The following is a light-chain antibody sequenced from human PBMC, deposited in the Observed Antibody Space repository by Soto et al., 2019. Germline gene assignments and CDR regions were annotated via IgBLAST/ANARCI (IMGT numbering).Light chain of an antibody. J-gene: IGLJ2*01. CDR1: SSDIGTYNY. Sequence: QSALTQPASASGSPGQSITISCTGTSSDIGTYNYVSWFQQHPGNAPKLIIFEVSNRPSGISDRFSGFKSANTAYLTISGVQPEDDGDYHCRSYTTIKTVVFGGGTKLTV. CDR3: RSYTTIKTVV. CDR2: EVS. V-gene: IGLV2-14*01.